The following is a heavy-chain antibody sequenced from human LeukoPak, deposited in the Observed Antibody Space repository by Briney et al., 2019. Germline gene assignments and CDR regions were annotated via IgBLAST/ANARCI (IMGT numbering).Heavy chain of an antibody. D-gene: IGHD3-22*01. J-gene: IGHJ4*02. CDR2: ISGSGGST. CDR1: GFTFSSYA. CDR3: AKRGPYYYDSSGSLDY. Sequence: GGSLRLSCAASGFTFSSYAMSWVRQAPGKGLEWVSAISGSGGSTYYADSVKGRFTISRDNSKNTLYLQMNSQRAEDTAVYYCAKRGPYYYDSSGSLDYWGQGTLVTVSS. V-gene: IGHV3-23*01.